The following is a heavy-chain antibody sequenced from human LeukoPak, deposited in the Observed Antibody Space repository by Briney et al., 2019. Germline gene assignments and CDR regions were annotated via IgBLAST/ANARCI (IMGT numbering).Heavy chain of an antibody. CDR3: ARAAAYYDSSGYPY. CDR1: GGSISSGDYY. J-gene: IGHJ4*02. Sequence: SQTLSLTCTVSGGSISSGDYYWSWIRQPPGTGLEWLGYIYYSGSTYYNPSLKSRVTISVDTSKNQFSLKLSSVTAADTAVYYCARAAAYYDSSGYPYWGQGTLVTVSS. D-gene: IGHD3-22*01. CDR2: IYYSGST. V-gene: IGHV4-30-4*01.